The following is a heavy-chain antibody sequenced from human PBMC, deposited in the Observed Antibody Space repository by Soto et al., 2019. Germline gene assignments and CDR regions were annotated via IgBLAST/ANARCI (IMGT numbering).Heavy chain of an antibody. J-gene: IGHJ4*02. CDR2: IGPIDSYT. V-gene: IGHV5-10-1*01. CDR1: GYSFPSYW. CDR3: ARHFHSSSLLQTDY. D-gene: IGHD6-13*01. Sequence: LXXSCKGPGYSFPSYWISRGRQMPGKGLEWMGRIGPIDSYTSYSPSFQGHVTISADKSISTAYLQWSSLKDSDTAMYYCARHFHSSSLLQTDYWGQGTLVTVSS.